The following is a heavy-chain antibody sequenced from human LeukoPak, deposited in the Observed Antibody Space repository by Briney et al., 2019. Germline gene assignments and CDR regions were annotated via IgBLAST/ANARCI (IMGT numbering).Heavy chain of an antibody. CDR2: IYYSGST. Sequence: SETLSLTCTVSGGSISSSSYYWGWIRQPPGKGLEWIGSIYYSGSTYYNPSPKSRVTISVDTSKNQFSLKLSSVTAADTAVYYCARSSSWYVAPADYWGQGTLVTVSS. CDR3: ARSSSWYVAPADY. J-gene: IGHJ4*02. V-gene: IGHV4-39*07. CDR1: GGSISSSSYY. D-gene: IGHD6-13*01.